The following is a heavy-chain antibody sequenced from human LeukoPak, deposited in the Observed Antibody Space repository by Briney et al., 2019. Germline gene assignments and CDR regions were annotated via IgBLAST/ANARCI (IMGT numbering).Heavy chain of an antibody. V-gene: IGHV4-39*01. CDR1: GGSISSSSYY. CDR3: ARRPNWGRGVIMPFDY. J-gene: IGHJ4*02. D-gene: IGHD3-10*01. CDR2: IYYSGGT. Sequence: PSETLSLTCTVSGGSISSSSYYWRWTRQPPGQGLEWNGSIYYSGGTYYNPSLKSQVTISVDTSKTQFSLKLSSVTAADTAVYYCARRPNWGRGVIMPFDYWGQGTLVTVSS.